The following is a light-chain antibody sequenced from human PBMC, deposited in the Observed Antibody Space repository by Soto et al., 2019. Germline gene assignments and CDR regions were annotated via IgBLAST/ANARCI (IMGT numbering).Light chain of an antibody. CDR3: QKYNNWPRGT. CDR1: QLISSD. Sequence: EIVLTQSPATLSVSPGESATLSCRATQLISSDLAWYQQKPGQAPRLLIYAASNRATGIPDRFSGSVSGAEFTLTISGLQSEDFAVYYCQKYNNWPRGTFGQGTKVDIK. J-gene: IGKJ1*01. CDR2: AAS. V-gene: IGKV3-15*01.